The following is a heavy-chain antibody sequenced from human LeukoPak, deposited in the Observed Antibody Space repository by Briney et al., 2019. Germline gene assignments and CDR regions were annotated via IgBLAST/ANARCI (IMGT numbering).Heavy chain of an antibody. D-gene: IGHD2-2*01. CDR3: ARGGDIVVVPAATGDY. CDR1: GFTFSSYG. CDR2: IRYDGSNK. J-gene: IGHJ4*02. V-gene: IGHV3-30*02. Sequence: GGSLRLSCAASGFTFSSYGMHWVRQAPGKGLEWVAFIRYDGSNKYYADSVKGRFTISRDNSKNTLYLQMNSLRAEDTAVYYCARGGDIVVVPAATGDYWGQGTLVTVSS.